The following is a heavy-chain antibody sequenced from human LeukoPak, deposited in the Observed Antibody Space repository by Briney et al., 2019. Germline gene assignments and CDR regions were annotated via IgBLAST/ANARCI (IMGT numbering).Heavy chain of an antibody. Sequence: SETLSLTCTVSGGSISSNSHYWGWIRQTPGKGLEWIGSIFYSGTTYYNPSLKSRVTISIDTSKNQFSLKLSSVTAAYTAVYYCARHLYSESYYFWGQGTLVTVSS. D-gene: IGHD1-26*01. CDR3: ARHLYSESYYF. CDR2: IFYSGTT. V-gene: IGHV4-39*01. CDR1: GGSISSNSHY. J-gene: IGHJ4*02.